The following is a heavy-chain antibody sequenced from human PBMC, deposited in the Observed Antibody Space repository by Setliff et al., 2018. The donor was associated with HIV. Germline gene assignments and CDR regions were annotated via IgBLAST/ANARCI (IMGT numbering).Heavy chain of an antibody. CDR2: IYYSGST. D-gene: IGHD3-10*01. J-gene: IGHJ4*02. Sequence: PSETLSLTCTVSGGSISSNNYFWGWIRQPPEKGLEWIGSIYYSGSTYYNPSLKSRVTISIDTSRNQFSLKLTSVTAADTAVYYCARESYGSGTYDYWGQGTLVTVSS. CDR1: GGSISSNNYF. V-gene: IGHV4-39*02. CDR3: ARESYGSGTYDY.